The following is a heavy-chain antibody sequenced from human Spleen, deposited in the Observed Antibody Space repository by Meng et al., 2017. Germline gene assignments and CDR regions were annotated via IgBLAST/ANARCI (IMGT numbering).Heavy chain of an antibody. D-gene: IGHD3-16*01. Sequence: GESLKISCAASGFTFSSYNMHWVRQTPGEGLVWVSRINTDASSTTYADSVKGRFTISRDNSKNTVFLQINSLRVEDTALYYCARSPIDKYDLSALPLDYWGQATLVTSSS. CDR1: GFTFSSYN. V-gene: IGHV3-74*03. CDR3: ARSPIDKYDLSALPLDY. J-gene: IGHJ4*02. CDR2: INTDASST.